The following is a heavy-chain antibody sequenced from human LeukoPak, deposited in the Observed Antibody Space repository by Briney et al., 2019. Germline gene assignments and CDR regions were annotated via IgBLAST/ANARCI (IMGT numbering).Heavy chain of an antibody. CDR1: GYTFTSYG. D-gene: IGHD3-22*01. CDR3: AREGYYDSSGYTPNWFDP. J-gene: IGHJ5*02. Sequence: ASVKVSCKASGYTFTSYGISWVRQAPGQGLEWMGGIIPIFGTANYAQKFQGRVTITADKSTSTAYMELSSLRSEDTAVYYCAREGYYDSSGYTPNWFDPWGQGTLVTVSS. V-gene: IGHV1-69*06. CDR2: IIPIFGTA.